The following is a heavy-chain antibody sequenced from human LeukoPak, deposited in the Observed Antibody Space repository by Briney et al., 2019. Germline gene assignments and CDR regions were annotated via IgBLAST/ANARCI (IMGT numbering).Heavy chain of an antibody. CDR1: GFTFSTYG. CDR2: IWHDGSNT. Sequence: SLRLSCAASGFTFSTYGMHWVRQAPGNGLECVAFIWHDGSNTYYADSVKGRFTISRDNSKDTVYLEMNSLRAEDAAVYYCARDGTGTTLVRGVMGNFDYWGQGTLVTVSS. D-gene: IGHD3-10*01. CDR3: ARDGTGTTLVRGVMGNFDY. J-gene: IGHJ4*02. V-gene: IGHV3-33*01.